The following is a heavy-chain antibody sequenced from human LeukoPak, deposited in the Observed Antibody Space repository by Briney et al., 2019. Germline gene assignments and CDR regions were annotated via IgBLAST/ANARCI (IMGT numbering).Heavy chain of an antibody. CDR2: IIPIFGTA. Sequence: SVTVSCKASGGTFSSYAISWVRQAPGQGLEWMGGIIPIFGTANYAQKFQGRVTITADESTSTAYMELSSLRSEDTAVYYCARVGTIFGVVIVDYYYYGMDVWGQGTTVTVSS. V-gene: IGHV1-69*13. CDR1: GGTFSSYA. CDR3: ARVGTIFGVVIVDYYYYGMDV. J-gene: IGHJ6*02. D-gene: IGHD3-3*01.